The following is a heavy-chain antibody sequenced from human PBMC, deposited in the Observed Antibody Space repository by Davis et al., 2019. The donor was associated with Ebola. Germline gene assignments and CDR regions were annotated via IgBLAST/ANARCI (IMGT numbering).Heavy chain of an antibody. J-gene: IGHJ5*02. CDR1: GYTFTSYD. CDR3: ARVLTRPQRRWFDP. CDR2: MNPNSGNA. D-gene: IGHD1-14*01. Sequence: AASVKVFCKASGYTFTSYDINWVRQATGQGLEWMGWMNPNSGNAGYAQKFQGRVTMTRNTSITTAYMELSSLRSEDTAVYYCARVLTRPQRRWFDPWGQGTLVTVSS. V-gene: IGHV1-8*01.